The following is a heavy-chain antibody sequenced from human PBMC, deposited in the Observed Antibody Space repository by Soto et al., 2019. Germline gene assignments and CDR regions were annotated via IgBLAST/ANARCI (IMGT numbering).Heavy chain of an antibody. J-gene: IGHJ4*02. V-gene: IGHV1-46*03. D-gene: IGHD3-3*01. CDR1: GYTFTRYY. CDR3: ASSMLRFRLFDY. Sequence: QVQLVQSGAAVKKPGASVKVSCKASGYTFTRYYMHWVRQAPGQGLEWMGRINPGGGSTSYAQKVQGSVTMNKDTTTSTVYMELSSLRSEDTAVYFCASSMLRFRLFDYCCQGTLVTLSS. CDR2: INPGGGST.